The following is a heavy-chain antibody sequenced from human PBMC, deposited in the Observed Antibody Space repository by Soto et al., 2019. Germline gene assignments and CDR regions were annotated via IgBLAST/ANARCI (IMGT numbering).Heavy chain of an antibody. J-gene: IGHJ4*02. Sequence: EVQLVESGGGLVQPGGSLRVSCAASGFTFSSYWMHWVRQVPGKGLVWVSRISGDGSSTSYADAVRGRFTISRDNAKNTLYLQMNSPRAEDTALYYCARPRYDGSGTPFDHWGQGALVTVSA. CDR3: ARPRYDGSGTPFDH. V-gene: IGHV3-74*01. CDR1: GFTFSSYW. CDR2: ISGDGSST. D-gene: IGHD3-22*01.